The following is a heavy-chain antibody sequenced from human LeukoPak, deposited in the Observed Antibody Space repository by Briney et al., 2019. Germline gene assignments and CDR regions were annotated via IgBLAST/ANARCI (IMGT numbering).Heavy chain of an antibody. Sequence: GASVKVSCKASGYTFSGHYIHWVRQAPGQGLEYMGWINPRTGGTNSAQKFRDRVTMTRDTSITAAYMEISGLTSDDTAVYYCARAATSYSSTWYDYWGQGTLPTVSS. CDR1: GYTFSGHY. CDR3: ARAATSYSSTWYDY. D-gene: IGHD6-13*01. J-gene: IGHJ4*02. V-gene: IGHV1-2*02. CDR2: INPRTGGT.